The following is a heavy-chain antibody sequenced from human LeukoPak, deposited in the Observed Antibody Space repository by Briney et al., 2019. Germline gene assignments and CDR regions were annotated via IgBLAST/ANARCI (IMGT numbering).Heavy chain of an antibody. J-gene: IGHJ6*02. Sequence: SETLSLTCTVSGGSISSYYWSWIRQSPEKGLEWIGYIYFSGATNYNPSLKSRVTISVDTSKNQFSLKLSSVTAADMAVYYCAREDPQTTVPEGLDVWGQGTTVTVSS. CDR2: IYFSGAT. CDR1: GGSISSYY. CDR3: AREDPQTTVPEGLDV. D-gene: IGHD4-17*01. V-gene: IGHV4-59*01.